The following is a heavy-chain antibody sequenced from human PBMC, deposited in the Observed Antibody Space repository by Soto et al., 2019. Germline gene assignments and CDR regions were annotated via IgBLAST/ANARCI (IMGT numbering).Heavy chain of an antibody. CDR2: IHPGDSDT. J-gene: IGHJ6*03. V-gene: IGHV5-51*01. CDR3: ARHDYDYYYYMDV. CDR1: GYSFSNYW. D-gene: IGHD3-16*01. Sequence: RGGSLKISCQTSGYSFSNYWIGWVRQMPGKGLEWMGIIHPGDSDTTYSPSFQGQVTISADKSISTAYLQWNSLTASDTAMYYCARHDYDYYYYMDVWGKGTTVTVSS.